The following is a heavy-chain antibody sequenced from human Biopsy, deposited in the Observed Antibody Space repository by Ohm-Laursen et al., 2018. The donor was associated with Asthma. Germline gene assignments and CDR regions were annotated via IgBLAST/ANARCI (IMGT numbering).Heavy chain of an antibody. CDR2: LIPVLGTP. Sequence: ASSVKVSCKTSGDSLSNYAISWVRQAPGQGLEWMGGLIPVLGTPDHAQMFEGRVTITADESTSTAYMELSSLSSEDTAVYYCARGYSDSDRIVYYYSGLEVWGQGTTVTVSS. CDR3: ARGYSDSDRIVYYYSGLEV. D-gene: IGHD5-12*01. J-gene: IGHJ6*02. CDR1: GDSLSNYA. V-gene: IGHV1-69*01.